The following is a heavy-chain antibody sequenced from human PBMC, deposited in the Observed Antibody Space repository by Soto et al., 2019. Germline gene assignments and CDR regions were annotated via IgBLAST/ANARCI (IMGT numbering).Heavy chain of an antibody. J-gene: IGHJ5*02. CDR2: IYWDDDN. Sequence: SGPTLVKPTQTLTLTCTFSGFSLSTSGVGVGWIRQPPGKALEWLALIYWDDDNRYSPSLKSRLTITNDTSKNQVVLTMTNMDPVDTATYYCAHRRGYDFWSGYYRDNWFDPWGQGTLVTVSS. V-gene: IGHV2-5*02. CDR1: GFSLSTSGVG. CDR3: AHRRGYDFWSGYYRDNWFDP. D-gene: IGHD3-3*01.